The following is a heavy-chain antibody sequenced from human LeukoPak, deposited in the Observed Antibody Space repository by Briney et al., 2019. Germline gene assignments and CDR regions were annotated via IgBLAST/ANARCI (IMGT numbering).Heavy chain of an antibody. Sequence: PGGSLRLSCAASGFTFSGSAMYWVRQASGKGLEWVGRIRSKANSYATAYAASVKGRFTISRDDSKNTAYLQMNSLKTEDTAVYYCTRLVGGYCSSTSCYTSDYWGQGTLVTVSS. CDR3: TRLVGGYCSSTSCYTSDY. D-gene: IGHD2-2*02. CDR1: GFTFSGSA. V-gene: IGHV3-73*01. J-gene: IGHJ4*02. CDR2: IRSKANSYAT.